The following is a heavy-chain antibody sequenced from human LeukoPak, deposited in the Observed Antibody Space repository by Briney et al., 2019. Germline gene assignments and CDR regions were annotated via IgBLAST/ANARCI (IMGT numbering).Heavy chain of an antibody. CDR3: ARRSQDY. CDR1: GFTFSTYG. V-gene: IGHV3-30*03. Sequence: GGSLRLSCAASGFTFSTYGMHWVRQAPGKGLEWVAAISYDGSKKYYADSVKGRFTISRDNSKNTLYLQMNSLRGEDTAVYYCARRSQDYWGQGTLVTVSS. CDR2: ISYDGSKK. J-gene: IGHJ4*02.